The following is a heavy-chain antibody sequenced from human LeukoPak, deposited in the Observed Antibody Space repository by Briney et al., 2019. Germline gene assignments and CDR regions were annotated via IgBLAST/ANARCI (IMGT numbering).Heavy chain of an antibody. D-gene: IGHD3-10*01. Sequence: SETLSLTCTVSGGSISSSSYYWGWIRQPPGKGLEWIGSIYYSGSTYYNPSLKSRVTISVDTSKNQFSLKLSSVTAADTAVYYCARGPEVLLWFGEFTRSFDPWGQGTLVTVSS. CDR1: GGSISSSSYY. CDR2: IYYSGST. V-gene: IGHV4-39*07. J-gene: IGHJ5*02. CDR3: ARGPEVLLWFGEFTRSFDP.